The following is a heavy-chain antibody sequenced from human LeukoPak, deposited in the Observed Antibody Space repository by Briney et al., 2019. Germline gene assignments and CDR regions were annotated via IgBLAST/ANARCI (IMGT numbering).Heavy chain of an antibody. Sequence: PSGTLSLTCTVSGGSISGHYWSWIRQPPGKGLEWIGYIYYSGSTNCNPSLKSRVTISVDTSKNQFSLKLSSVTAADTAVYYCARAPCSGGRCYPPDFWGQGTLVTVSS. CDR2: IYYSGST. V-gene: IGHV4-59*11. CDR1: GGSISGHY. D-gene: IGHD2-15*01. J-gene: IGHJ4*02. CDR3: ARAPCSGGRCYPPDF.